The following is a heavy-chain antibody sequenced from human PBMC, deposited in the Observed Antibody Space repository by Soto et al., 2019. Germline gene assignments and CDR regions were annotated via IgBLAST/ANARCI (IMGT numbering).Heavy chain of an antibody. V-gene: IGHV3-30*03. D-gene: IGHD6-19*01. CDR2: MSHDGSHK. CDR3: ARPPRGGWDHYYYGMDV. CDR1: GFTFSTYG. J-gene: IGHJ6*02. Sequence: QVQLVESGGGVVQAGGSLGLSCTASGFTFSTYGMHWVGQAPGKGPEWVAVMSHDGSHKAFLDSVKGRFIISRDNSKNTLYLQMNSLRPDDTAVYYGARPPRGGWDHYYYGMDVWGQGTAVIVSS.